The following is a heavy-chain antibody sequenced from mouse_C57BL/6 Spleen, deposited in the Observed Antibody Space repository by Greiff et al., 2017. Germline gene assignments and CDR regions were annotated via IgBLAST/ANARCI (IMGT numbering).Heavy chain of an antibody. D-gene: IGHD2-1*01. J-gene: IGHJ2*01. CDR1: GFTFSSYA. Sequence: EVKLQESGGGLVKPGGSLKLSCAASGFTFSSYAMSWVRQTPEKRLEWVATISDGGSYTYYPDNVKGRFTISRDNAKNNLYLQMSHLKSEDTAMYYCARVYGNYGTGNYFDYWGQGTTLTVSS. CDR2: ISDGGSYT. CDR3: ARVYGNYGTGNYFDY. V-gene: IGHV5-4*03.